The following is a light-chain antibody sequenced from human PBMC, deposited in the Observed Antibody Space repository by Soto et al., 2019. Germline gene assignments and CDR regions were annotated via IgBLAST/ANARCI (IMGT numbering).Light chain of an antibody. V-gene: IGKV3-20*01. CDR1: QSVSSSY. J-gene: IGKJ2*01. Sequence: EIVLTQSPGTLSLSPGERATLSCRASQSVSSSYLAWYQHKPGQAPRLLIYGASSRATGIPDRFSGSGPGTDFTLTISRLEPEDFAVYYWQQYGSSPHTFGQGTKLEIK. CDR2: GAS. CDR3: QQYGSSPHT.